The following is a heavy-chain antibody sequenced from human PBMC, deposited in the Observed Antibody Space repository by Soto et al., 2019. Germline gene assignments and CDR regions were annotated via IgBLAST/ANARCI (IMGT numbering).Heavy chain of an antibody. Sequence: EVQLVESGGGLVQPGRSLRLSCAASGFTFDDYAMHWVRQAPGKGLEWVSGISWNSGSIGYADSVKGRFTISRDNAKNSLYLQMNSLRAEDTALYYCAKAFGHDFWSGYCYFHHWGQGTLVTVSS. V-gene: IGHV3-9*01. CDR2: ISWNSGSI. D-gene: IGHD3-3*01. J-gene: IGHJ1*01. CDR3: AKAFGHDFWSGYCYFHH. CDR1: GFTFDDYA.